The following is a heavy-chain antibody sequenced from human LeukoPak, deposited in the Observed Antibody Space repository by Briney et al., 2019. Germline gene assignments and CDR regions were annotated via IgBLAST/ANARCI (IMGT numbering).Heavy chain of an antibody. V-gene: IGHV3-48*03. D-gene: IGHD3-16*01. CDR1: GFTFSNSE. CDR2: ISSSGSTI. J-gene: IGHJ6*03. Sequence: GGSLRLSCAASGFTFSNSEMTWVRQDPGKGLERVSYISSSGSTIYYADSVKGRFTISRDNAKNSLYLQMNSLRDEDTAVYYCARGYYDFVWGYMDVWGKGTTVTISS. CDR3: ARGYYDFVWGYMDV.